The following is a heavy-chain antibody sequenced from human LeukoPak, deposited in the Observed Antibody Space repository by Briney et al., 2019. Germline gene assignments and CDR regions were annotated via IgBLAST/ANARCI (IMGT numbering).Heavy chain of an antibody. J-gene: IGHJ4*02. CDR2: IFYSGST. D-gene: IGHD1-26*01. V-gene: IGHV4-31*03. Sequence: SETLSLTCTVSGGSISSGGYYWSWIRQHPGRGLEWIGYIFYSGSTYYNPSLKSRVTISVDTSKNQFSLKLSSVTAADTAVYYCARAPPVGRYDYWGQGTLVTVSA. CDR3: ARAPPVGRYDY. CDR1: GGSISSGGYY.